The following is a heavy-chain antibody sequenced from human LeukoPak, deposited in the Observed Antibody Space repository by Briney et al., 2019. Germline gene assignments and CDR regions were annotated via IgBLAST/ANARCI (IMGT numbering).Heavy chain of an antibody. CDR3: AKVRDSSSWYKLYYFDY. Sequence: PGGSLRLSCAASGFTSSSYAMSWVRQAPGKGLEWVSAISGSGGSTYYADSVKGRFTISRDNSKNTLYLQMNSLRAEGTAVYYCAKVRDSSSWYKLYYFDYWGQGTLVTVSS. D-gene: IGHD6-13*01. CDR2: ISGSGGST. CDR1: GFTSSSYA. J-gene: IGHJ4*02. V-gene: IGHV3-23*01.